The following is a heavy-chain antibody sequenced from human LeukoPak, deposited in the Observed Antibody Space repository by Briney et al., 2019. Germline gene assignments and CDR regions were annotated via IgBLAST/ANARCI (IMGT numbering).Heavy chain of an antibody. V-gene: IGHV1-24*01. D-gene: IGHD3-22*01. CDR2: FDPEDGET. CDR1: GYTLTELS. Sequence: RASVKVSCKVSGYTLTELSMHWVRQAPGKGXEWMGGFDPEDGETIYAQKFQGRVTMTEDTSTDTAYMELSSLRSEDTAAYYCATGYDSSGYLLPYFDYWGQGTLVTVSS. J-gene: IGHJ4*02. CDR3: ATGYDSSGYLLPYFDY.